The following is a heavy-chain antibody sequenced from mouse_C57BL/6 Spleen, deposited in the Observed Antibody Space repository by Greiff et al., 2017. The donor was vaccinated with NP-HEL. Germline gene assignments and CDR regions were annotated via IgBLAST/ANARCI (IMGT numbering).Heavy chain of an antibody. J-gene: IGHJ2*01. CDR1: GYTFTSYW. Sequence: VQLQQSGTVLARPGASVKMSCKTSGYTFTSYWMHWVKQRPGQGLEWIGAIYPGNSDTSYNQKFKGKATLTAVTSASTAYMELSSLTNEDSAVYDGTRCPRDYYYGCDYGGQGTTLTVAS. V-gene: IGHV1-5*01. CDR2: IYPGNSDT. D-gene: IGHD1-1*01. CDR3: TRCPRDYYYGCDY.